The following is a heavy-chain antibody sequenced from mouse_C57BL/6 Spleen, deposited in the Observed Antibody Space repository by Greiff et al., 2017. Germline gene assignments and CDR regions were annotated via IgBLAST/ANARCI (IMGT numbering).Heavy chain of an antibody. Sequence: QVQLKESGAELAKPGASVKLSCTASGYTFTSYWMHWVKQRPGQGLEWIGYINPSSGYTKYNQKFKDTATLTTDNSSSTAYMPLSRLTYEDSAVYDCARYYGSSLYAMDYWGQGTSVTVSS. J-gene: IGHJ4*01. D-gene: IGHD1-1*01. CDR1: GYTFTSYW. V-gene: IGHV1-7*01. CDR2: INPSSGYT. CDR3: ARYYGSSLYAMDY.